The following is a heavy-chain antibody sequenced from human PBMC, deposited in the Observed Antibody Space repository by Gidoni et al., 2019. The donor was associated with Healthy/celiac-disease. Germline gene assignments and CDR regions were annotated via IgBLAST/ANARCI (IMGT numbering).Heavy chain of an antibody. V-gene: IGHV1-2*02. CDR3: ASFVYGDYFSYFQH. Sequence: VQLVQSGAAVKQPGASVTVSCMSPGFTFTGYYLHWVRQAPGQGLEWMGWIHPNSGGTNYAKKFQGRVTMTRDTSISTDYMELSRLRSDDTAVYYCASFVYGDYFSYFQHWGQSTLVTVSS. CDR2: IHPNSGGT. J-gene: IGHJ1*01. D-gene: IGHD4-17*01. CDR1: GFTFTGYY.